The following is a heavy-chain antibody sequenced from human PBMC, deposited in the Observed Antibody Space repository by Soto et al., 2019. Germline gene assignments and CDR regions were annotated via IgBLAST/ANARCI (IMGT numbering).Heavy chain of an antibody. D-gene: IGHD6-19*01. CDR1: GFTFDTLW. V-gene: IGHV3-7*03. J-gene: IGHJ4*02. CDR2: IKQDGSDK. CDR3: AGGTGWVFNF. Sequence: VQLVESGGGLVQPGGSLRLSCAASGFTFDTLWMTWVRQAPGKGLEWVAIIKQDGSDKRYADSVKGRFTISRDNTKNSLFLQLNSLRAEDTAMYFCAGGTGWVFNFWGQGTQVAVSS.